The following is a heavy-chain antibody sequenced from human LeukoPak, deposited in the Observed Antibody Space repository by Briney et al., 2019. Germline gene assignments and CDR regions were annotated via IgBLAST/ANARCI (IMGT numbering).Heavy chain of an antibody. Sequence: ASVKVSCKASGYTFTGYYMHWVRQAPGQGLEWMAWINPNSGGTYYAQNFHDRITTTRDTSISTAYMELSRLRSDDTAIYYCARANALYCSGTSCLFDYWGQGTLVTVSS. V-gene: IGHV1-2*02. CDR1: GYTFTGYY. CDR3: ARANALYCSGTSCLFDY. J-gene: IGHJ4*02. CDR2: INPNSGGT. D-gene: IGHD2-2*01.